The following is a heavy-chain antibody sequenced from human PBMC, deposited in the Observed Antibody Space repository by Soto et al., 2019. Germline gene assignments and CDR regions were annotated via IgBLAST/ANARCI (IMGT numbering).Heavy chain of an antibody. Sequence: GSLRLSCAASGFTFSTYWMSWVRQAPGKGLEWVANIRQDGSQKYYVDSVKGRFTISRDNAQNSLYLQMNSLRADDTAVYYCARGGYCSSSSCSLFDYWGQGTLVALSS. V-gene: IGHV3-7*01. CDR2: IRQDGSQK. D-gene: IGHD2-2*03. CDR1: GFTFSTYW. CDR3: ARGGYCSSSSCSLFDY. J-gene: IGHJ4*02.